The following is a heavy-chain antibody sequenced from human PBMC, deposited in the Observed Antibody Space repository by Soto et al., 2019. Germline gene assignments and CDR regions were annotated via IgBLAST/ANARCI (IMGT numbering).Heavy chain of an antibody. J-gene: IGHJ6*02. CDR2: IDLSDSYT. Sequence: PGESLKISCKGSGYSFTSYWISWVRQMPGKGLEWMGRIDLSDSYTNYSPSFQGHVTISADKSISTAYLQWSSLKASDTAMYYCARHGGLRVGYYGMDVWGQGTTVTVSS. CDR1: GYSFTSYW. V-gene: IGHV5-10-1*01. CDR3: ARHGGLRVGYYGMDV. D-gene: IGHD4-17*01.